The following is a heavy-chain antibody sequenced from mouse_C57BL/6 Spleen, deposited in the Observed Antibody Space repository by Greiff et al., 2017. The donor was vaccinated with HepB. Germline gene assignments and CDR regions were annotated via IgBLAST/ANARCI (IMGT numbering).Heavy chain of an antibody. V-gene: IGHV1-50*01. D-gene: IGHD2-4*01. J-gene: IGHJ1*03. CDR1: GYTFTSYW. CDR2: IDPSDSYT. Sequence: VQLQQSGAELVKPGASVKLSCKASGYTFTSYWMQWVKQRPGQGLEWIGEIDPSDSYTNYNQKFKGKATLTVDTSSSTAYMQLSSLTSEDSAVYYCARKGDYDFHWYFDVWGTGTTVTVSS. CDR3: ARKGDYDFHWYFDV.